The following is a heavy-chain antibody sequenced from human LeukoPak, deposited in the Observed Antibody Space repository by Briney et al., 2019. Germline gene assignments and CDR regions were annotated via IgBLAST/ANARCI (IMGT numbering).Heavy chain of an antibody. CDR1: GYTFTGYY. V-gene: IGHV1-2*02. CDR3: AREPVLRYFDWFPYYGMDV. Sequence: ASVKVSCKASGYTFTGYYMHWVRQAPGQGLEWMGWINPNSGGTNYAQKFQGRVTMTRDTSISTAYMELSRLRSDDTAVYYSAREPVLRYFDWFPYYGMDVWGQGTTVTVSS. J-gene: IGHJ6*02. CDR2: INPNSGGT. D-gene: IGHD3-9*01.